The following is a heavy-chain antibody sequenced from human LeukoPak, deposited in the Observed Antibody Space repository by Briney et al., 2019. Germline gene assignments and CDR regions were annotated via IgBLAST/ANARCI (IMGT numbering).Heavy chain of an antibody. J-gene: IGHJ6*03. CDR1: GGSIGTYY. V-gene: IGHV4-59*08. CDR3: ARHIGGGIEDMDV. Sequence: SETLSLTCTVSGGSIGTYYWSWVRQSPGKGLEWIGYIYVTGTRYNPYLQSRVTISVDKSRNQFFLKMSSVTAADTAVYYCARHIGGGIEDMDVWGKGTKVTVSS. CDR2: IYVTGT. D-gene: IGHD3-16*02.